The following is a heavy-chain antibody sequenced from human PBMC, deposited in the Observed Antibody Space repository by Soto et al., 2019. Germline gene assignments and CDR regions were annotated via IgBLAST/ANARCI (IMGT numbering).Heavy chain of an antibody. J-gene: IGHJ6*02. CDR3: ARVKHSQQYQLPRPDLYYYYGMDV. D-gene: IGHD2-2*01. CDR1: GFTFSSYA. Sequence: VQLVESGGGVVQPGRSLRLSCAASGFTFSSYAMHWVRQAPGKGLEWVAVISYDGSNKYYADSVKGRFTISRDNSKNTLFLQMNSLRAEDTAVYYCARVKHSQQYQLPRPDLYYYYGMDVWGQGTTVTVSS. V-gene: IGHV3-30-3*01. CDR2: ISYDGSNK.